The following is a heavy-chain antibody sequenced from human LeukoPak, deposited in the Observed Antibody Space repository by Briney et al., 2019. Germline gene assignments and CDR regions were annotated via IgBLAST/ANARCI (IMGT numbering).Heavy chain of an antibody. D-gene: IGHD6-19*01. Sequence: GGSLRLSCAASGFTFSSYGMHWVRQAPGKGLEWVAVIWYDGSNKYYADSVKGRFTISRDNSKNTPYLQMNSLRAEDTAVYYCAKAGAVTYMDVWGKGTTVTVSS. CDR1: GFTFSSYG. J-gene: IGHJ6*03. CDR2: IWYDGSNK. V-gene: IGHV3-33*06. CDR3: AKAGAVTYMDV.